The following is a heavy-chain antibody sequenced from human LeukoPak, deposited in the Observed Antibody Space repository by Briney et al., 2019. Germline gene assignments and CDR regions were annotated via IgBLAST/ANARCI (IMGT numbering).Heavy chain of an antibody. V-gene: IGHV3-23*01. CDR3: AKRDYYYDGSGLPSNQRGYYFDY. CDR2: ISSSGRST. CDR1: GFTFSTYA. J-gene: IGHJ4*02. Sequence: GGSLRLSCAASGFTFSTYALSWVRQAPGKGLEWISTISSSGRSTYYADSVKGRFTISRDNSKNTLYLQMNSLRAEDTAVYYCAKRDYYYDGSGLPSNQRGYYFDYWGQGTLVTVSS. D-gene: IGHD3-22*01.